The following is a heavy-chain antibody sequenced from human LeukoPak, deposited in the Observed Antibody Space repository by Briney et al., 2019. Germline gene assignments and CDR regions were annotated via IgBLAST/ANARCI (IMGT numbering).Heavy chain of an antibody. Sequence: ASVKVSCKASGYTFTGYYMHWVRQAPGQGLEWMIWINPNSGGTNYAQKFQGRVTMTRDTSISTAYMELSRLRSDDTAVYYCARDGDFWSGYYTKVYWGQGTLVTVSS. D-gene: IGHD3-3*01. V-gene: IGHV1-2*02. J-gene: IGHJ4*02. CDR3: ARDGDFWSGYYTKVY. CDR2: INPNSGGT. CDR1: GYTFTGYY.